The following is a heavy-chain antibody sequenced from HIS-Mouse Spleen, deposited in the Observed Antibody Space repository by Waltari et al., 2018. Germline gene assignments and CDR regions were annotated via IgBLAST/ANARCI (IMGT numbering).Heavy chain of an antibody. Sequence: EVQLVESGGGLVKPGGSRRLSCASSGFTFRSYSMDWVRQAAGKGLEWVPSISSSSSYIYYADSVKGRFTISRDNAKNSLYLQMNSLRAEDTAVYYCASNLGSDSYGRGDYWGQGTLVTVSS. CDR2: ISSSSSYI. D-gene: IGHD5-18*01. CDR1: GFTFRSYS. J-gene: IGHJ4*02. CDR3: ASNLGSDSYGRGDY. V-gene: IGHV3-21*01.